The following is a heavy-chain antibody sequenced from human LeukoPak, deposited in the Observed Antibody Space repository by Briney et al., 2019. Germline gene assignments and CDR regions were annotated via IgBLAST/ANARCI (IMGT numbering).Heavy chain of an antibody. J-gene: IGHJ4*02. CDR2: IDWDDDK. CDR1: GFLLTTSGIR. V-gene: IGHV2-70*04. CDR3: ARLYGDSYFDY. D-gene: IGHD4-17*01. Sequence: SGPTLVNPTQTLTLTCTFSGFLLTTSGIRVSWIRQPPGKALEWLAHIDWDDDKFYSTSLKTRLTLSKDTSKNQVVLTMTNMDPVDTATYYCARLYGDSYFDYWGQGTLVTVSS.